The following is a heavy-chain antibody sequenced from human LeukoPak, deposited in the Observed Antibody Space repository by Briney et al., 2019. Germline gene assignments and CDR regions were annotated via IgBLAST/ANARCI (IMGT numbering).Heavy chain of an antibody. V-gene: IGHV3-7*01. Sequence: GGSLRLSCAASGFTFNTYWMTWVRQAPGRGLEWVANVRQDGGEGHYVDSVKGRFTVSRDNAENSLYLQLNSLRIEDTAVYYCVTRLCSISACQASSYLSFDVWGKGTTVTVSS. CDR2: VRQDGGEG. CDR3: VTRLCSISACQASSYLSFDV. J-gene: IGHJ6*04. D-gene: IGHD3-10*02. CDR1: GFTFNTYW.